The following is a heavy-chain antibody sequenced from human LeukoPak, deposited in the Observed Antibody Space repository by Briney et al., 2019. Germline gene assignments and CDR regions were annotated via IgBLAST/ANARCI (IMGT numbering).Heavy chain of an antibody. CDR3: ARDRAEAVIGALDY. D-gene: IGHD3-22*01. V-gene: IGHV1-2*02. J-gene: IGHJ4*02. Sequence: ASVKVSCKASGYTFPDYYIHWVRQAPGQGPEWMGWINPNSGVANYAQKFEGRVTMTRDTSISTGYMELSRLTSDDTAVYYCARDRAEAVIGALDYWGQGTLVTVSS. CDR2: INPNSGVA. CDR1: GYTFPDYY.